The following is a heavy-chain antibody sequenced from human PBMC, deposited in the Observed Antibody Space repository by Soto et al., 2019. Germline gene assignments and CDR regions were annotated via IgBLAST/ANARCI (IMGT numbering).Heavy chain of an antibody. V-gene: IGHV1-3*01. CDR1: GYTFTSYA. CDR2: INAGNGNT. D-gene: IGHD2-2*02. CDR3: ARGGYCSSTSCYTPFDY. Sequence: ASVKVSCKASGYTFTSYAMHWVRQAPGQRLEWMGWINAGNGNTKYSQKFQGRVTITRDTSASTAYMELSSLRSEDTAVYYCARGGYCSSTSCYTPFDYWGQGTLVTGLL. J-gene: IGHJ4*02.